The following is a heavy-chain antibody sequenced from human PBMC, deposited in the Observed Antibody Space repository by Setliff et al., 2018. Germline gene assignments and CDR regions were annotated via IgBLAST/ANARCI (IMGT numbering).Heavy chain of an antibody. D-gene: IGHD3-22*01. CDR2: TIPIFGTT. J-gene: IGHJ6*03. CDR3: VREGVDSRSSTDYRYYMDV. V-gene: IGHV1-69*05. Sequence: SVKVSCKASGGTFSSYGISWVRQDPGQGLEWMGGTIPIFGTTDYAQKFRGRVTIITDESTSTAFMQLSSLRSEDTAVYYCVREGVDSRSSTDYRYYMDVWGKGTTVTVSS. CDR1: GGTFSSYG.